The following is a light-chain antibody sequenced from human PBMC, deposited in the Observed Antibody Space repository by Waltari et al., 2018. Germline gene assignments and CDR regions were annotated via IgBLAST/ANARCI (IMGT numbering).Light chain of an antibody. V-gene: IGKV4-1*01. CDR2: WSS. CDR1: QSVLYRSNNKHS. CDR3: QQYYSLTT. J-gene: IGKJ4*01. Sequence: DIVMTQSPDSLAVSLGERATINCKSSQSVLYRSNNKHSVAWYQQKPGQSPKLLIYWSSTRESGVPDRFSGGGSGTDFTLTISSLQADDVAIYYCQQYYSLTTFGGGTKVEI.